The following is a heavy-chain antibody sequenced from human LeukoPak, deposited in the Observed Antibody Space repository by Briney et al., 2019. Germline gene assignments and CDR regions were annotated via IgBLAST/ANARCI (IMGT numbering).Heavy chain of an antibody. CDR2: MNPNSGNT. V-gene: IGHV1-8*01. D-gene: IGHD6-6*01. J-gene: IGHJ2*01. CDR3: ARVPSIAARPAPFNWYFDL. Sequence: ASVKVSCKASGYTLTSYDINWVRQATGQGLEWMGWMNPNSGNTGYAQKFQGRVTMTRNTSISTAYMELSSLRSEDTAVYYCARVPSIAARPAPFNWYFDLWGRGTLVTVSS. CDR1: GYTLTSYD.